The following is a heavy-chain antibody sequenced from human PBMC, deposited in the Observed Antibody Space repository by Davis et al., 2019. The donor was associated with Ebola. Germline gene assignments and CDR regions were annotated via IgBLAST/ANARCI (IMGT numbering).Heavy chain of an antibody. J-gene: IGHJ5*02. CDR1: GFTFSSYW. D-gene: IGHD4-17*01. Sequence: GESLKISCAASGFTFSSYWMSLVRPAPGKGLEWVANIKQDGSEKYYVDSVKGRFTISRDNSKNMLYLQMNSLRAEDTAVYYCAKDSYADYANWFDPWGQGTLVTVSS. V-gene: IGHV3-7*03. CDR2: IKQDGSEK. CDR3: AKDSYADYANWFDP.